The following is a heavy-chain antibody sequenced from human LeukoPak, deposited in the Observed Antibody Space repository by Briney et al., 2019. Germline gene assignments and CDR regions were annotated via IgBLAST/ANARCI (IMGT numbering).Heavy chain of an antibody. CDR2: ISSSSSYI. D-gene: IGHD2-15*01. V-gene: IGHV3-21*01. CDR3: ARTIEEYCSGGSCYHYYFDY. Sequence: GGSXRLSXXXSXXTFSSYSMNWVRQAPGKGLEWVSSISSSSSYIYYADSVKGRFTISRDNAKNLLYLQMNSLRAEDTAVYYCARTIEEYCSGGSCYHYYFDYWGQGALVTVSS. CDR1: XXTFSSYS. J-gene: IGHJ4*02.